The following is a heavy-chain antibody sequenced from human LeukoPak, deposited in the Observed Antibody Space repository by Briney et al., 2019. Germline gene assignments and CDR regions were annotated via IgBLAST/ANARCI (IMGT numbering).Heavy chain of an antibody. D-gene: IGHD3-10*01. CDR2: VNQDASEK. J-gene: IGHJ4*02. CDR1: GFTFSNYW. V-gene: IGHV3-7*03. CDR3: ARAGVLWFGESKFDY. Sequence: PGGSLRLSCAVSGFTFSNYWMSWVRQAPGKGLEWVANVNQDASEKYYVDSVKDRFTVSRDNAKNSLYLQMNSLRADDTAVYYCARAGVLWFGESKFDYWGQGTLVTVSS.